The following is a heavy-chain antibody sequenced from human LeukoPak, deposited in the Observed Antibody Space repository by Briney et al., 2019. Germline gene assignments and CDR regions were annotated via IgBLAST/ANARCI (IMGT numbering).Heavy chain of an antibody. D-gene: IGHD3-10*01. CDR3: TRDAGDYGGSGSYPDY. Sequence: ASVKVSCKASGVTFSRLVVSWVRQAPGQGLEWMGQIIPYFGTSNYAQNFQGRVTLTADEATNTAYMELNRLRSDDTAVYYCTRDAGDYGGSGSYPDYRGQGTLVTVSS. V-gene: IGHV1-69*13. CDR1: GVTFSRLV. CDR2: IIPYFGTS. J-gene: IGHJ4*02.